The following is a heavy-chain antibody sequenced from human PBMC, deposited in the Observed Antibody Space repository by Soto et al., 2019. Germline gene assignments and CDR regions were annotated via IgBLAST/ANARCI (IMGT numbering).Heavy chain of an antibody. CDR3: ARDHAYYYDSSGYSEPDY. CDR1: GFTFXSYG. V-gene: IGHV3-33*01. Sequence: GGSLRLSCAASGFTFXSYGMHWVRQAPGKGLEWVAVIWYDGSNKYYADSVKGRFTISRDNSKNTLYLQMNSLRAEDTAVYYCARDHAYYYDSSGYSEPDYWGQGTLVTVSS. J-gene: IGHJ4*02. CDR2: IWYDGSNK. D-gene: IGHD3-22*01.